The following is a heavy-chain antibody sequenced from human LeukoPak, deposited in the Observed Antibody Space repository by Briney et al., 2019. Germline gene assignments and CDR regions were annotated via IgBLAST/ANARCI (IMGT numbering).Heavy chain of an antibody. CDR2: INGDGSNT. Sequence: GGSLRLSCAASGFTFSSHWMHWVRHAPGKGLVWVSRINGDGSNTTYADSVKGRFTISRDNAKNTLYLQMNSLRAEDTAVYHCARSKGWYSTDAFDIWGQGTMVTVSS. V-gene: IGHV3-74*03. CDR1: GFTFSSHW. J-gene: IGHJ3*02. CDR3: ARSKGWYSTDAFDI. D-gene: IGHD6-19*01.